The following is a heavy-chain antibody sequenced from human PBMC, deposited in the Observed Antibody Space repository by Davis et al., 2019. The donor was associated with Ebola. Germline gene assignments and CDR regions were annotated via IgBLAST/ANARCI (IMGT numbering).Heavy chain of an antibody. Sequence: GESLKIPCKGSGDSFTGHWIGWVRQVPGKGLEWMGNIYPDDSDTRYSPSFQGQITLSADKSINTAYLHWSSLKASDTAFYYCARLMAASGAMWCESWGQGTLVSVSS. CDR1: GDSFTGHW. CDR3: ARLMAASGAMWCES. J-gene: IGHJ5*01. CDR2: IYPDDSDT. D-gene: IGHD3-10*01. V-gene: IGHV5-51*01.